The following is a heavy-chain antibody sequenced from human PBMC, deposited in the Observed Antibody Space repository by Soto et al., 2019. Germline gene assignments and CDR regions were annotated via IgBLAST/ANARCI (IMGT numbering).Heavy chain of an antibody. D-gene: IGHD3-9*01. CDR2: IIPILGIA. CDR1: GGTFSSYT. J-gene: IGHJ2*01. CDR3: ARDWYDILTRYFDL. Sequence: QVQLVQSGAEVKKPGSSVKVSCKASGGTFSSYTISWVRQAPGQGLEWMGRIIPILGIANYAQKFQGRVTITADKSTSTAYMELSSLRSEDTAVYYCARDWYDILTRYFDLWGRGTLVTVSS. V-gene: IGHV1-69*08.